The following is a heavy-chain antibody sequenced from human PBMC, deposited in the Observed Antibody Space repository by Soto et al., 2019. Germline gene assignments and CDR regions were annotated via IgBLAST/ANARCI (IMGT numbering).Heavy chain of an antibody. CDR3: ARDPVTAD. V-gene: IGHV3-7*03. Sequence: GGSLRLSXAASGFTLNNYYLSWVRQAPGKGLEWVGNIKGDGSDPHYVDSVKGRFTISRDNAENSIYLQMNSLKAEDTAMYYCARDPVTADWGQGTLVTVSS. CDR1: GFTLNNYY. J-gene: IGHJ4*02. CDR2: IKGDGSDP.